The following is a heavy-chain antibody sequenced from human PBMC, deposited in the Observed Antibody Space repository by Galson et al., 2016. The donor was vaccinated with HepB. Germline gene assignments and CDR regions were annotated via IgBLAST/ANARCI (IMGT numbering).Heavy chain of an antibody. CDR1: GFSLSTSGVA. CDR2: IYWDDDK. V-gene: IGHV2-5*02. CDR3: AHGLDFDYYDSSGYFNF. Sequence: PALVKPTQTLKLTCIFSGFSLSTSGVAVGWIRQPPGKALECLAVIYWDDDKRYSPSLKSRLSITKDTSKNQVVLTMTNMDPVDTATYYCAHGLDFDYYDSSGYFNFWGQGTLVTVSS. D-gene: IGHD3-22*01. J-gene: IGHJ4*02.